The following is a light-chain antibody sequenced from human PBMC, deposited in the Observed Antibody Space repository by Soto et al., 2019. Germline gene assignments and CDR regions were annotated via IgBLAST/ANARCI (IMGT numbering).Light chain of an antibody. V-gene: IGLV2-23*01. J-gene: IGLJ1*01. CDR3: CSYSGSSTYV. CDR2: EDS. CDR1: SSTIGSYDL. Sequence: QSALTQPASVSGSPGQSITISCTGASSTIGSYDLVSWYQHHPGKAPKLMIYEDSKRPSGVSNRFSGSKSGNTASLTVSGLQAEAEADYYCCSYSGSSTYVFGTGTKVTVL.